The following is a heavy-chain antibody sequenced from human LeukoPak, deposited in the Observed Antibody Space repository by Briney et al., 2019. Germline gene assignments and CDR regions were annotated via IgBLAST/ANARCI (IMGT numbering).Heavy chain of an antibody. V-gene: IGHV4-59*12. CDR2: IYYSGST. CDR3: ARGIPGYFGTSGYYYEY. CDR1: GGSISSYY. J-gene: IGHJ4*02. Sequence: SETLSLTCTVSGGSISSYYWSWIRQPPGKGLEWIGYIYYSGSTNYNPSLKSRVTMSVDTSKNQFSLKLSSVTAADTAVYYCARGIPGYFGTSGYYYEYWGQGILVTVSS. D-gene: IGHD3-22*01.